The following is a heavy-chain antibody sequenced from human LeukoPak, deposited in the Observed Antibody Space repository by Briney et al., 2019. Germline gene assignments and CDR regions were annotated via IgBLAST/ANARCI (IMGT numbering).Heavy chain of an antibody. CDR3: ARVSSWYSYDY. D-gene: IGHD6-13*01. V-gene: IGHV3-74*01. CDR1: GFTFSSYW. Sequence: GGPLRLSCAASGFTFSSYWMHWVRQAPGKGLVWVSRINSDGSSTSYADSVKGRFTISRDNAKNTLYLQMNSLRAEDTAVYYCARVSSWYSYDYWGQGTLVTVSS. CDR2: INSDGSST. J-gene: IGHJ4*02.